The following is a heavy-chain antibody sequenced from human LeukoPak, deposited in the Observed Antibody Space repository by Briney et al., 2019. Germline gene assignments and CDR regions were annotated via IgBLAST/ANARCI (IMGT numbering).Heavy chain of an antibody. CDR2: INHSGRT. D-gene: IGHD1-26*01. CDR1: GGSFSGYY. V-gene: IGHV4-34*01. Sequence: SETLSLTCAVYGGSFSGYYGSWIRQPPGKGLEWNGEINHSGRTNYNPSLKSRVTISVDTSKNQFSLKLSSVTAADAAVYYCARLNGSSRLFDYWGQGTLVTVSS. CDR3: ARLNGSSRLFDY. J-gene: IGHJ4*02.